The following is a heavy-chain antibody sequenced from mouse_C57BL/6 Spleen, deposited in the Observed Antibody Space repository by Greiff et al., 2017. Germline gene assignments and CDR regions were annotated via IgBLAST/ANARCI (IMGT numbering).Heavy chain of an antibody. Sequence: VQLQQSGAELVRPGASVTLSCKASGYTFTDYEMHWVKQTPVHGLEWIGAIDPETGGNAYNQKFKGKAILTADKSSSTAYMELRSLTSDDSAVYYCTTEDHCISRYFDYWGQGTTLTVSS. CDR2: IDPETGGN. V-gene: IGHV1-15*01. CDR3: TTEDHCISRYFDY. D-gene: IGHD3-1*01. J-gene: IGHJ2*01. CDR1: GYTFTDYE.